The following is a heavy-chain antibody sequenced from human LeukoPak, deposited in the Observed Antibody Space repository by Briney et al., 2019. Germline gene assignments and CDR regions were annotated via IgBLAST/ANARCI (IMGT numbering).Heavy chain of an antibody. CDR2: IYYSGST. CDR1: GGSISSSSYY. CDR3: ARQDIVVVVAAIPSGDFDY. V-gene: IGHV4-39*01. J-gene: IGHJ4*02. D-gene: IGHD2-15*01. Sequence: SESLSLTCTVSGGSISSSSYYWGWIRQPPGKGLEWIGSIYYSGSTYYNPSLKSRVTISVDTSKNQFSLKLSSVTAADTAVYYCARQDIVVVVAAIPSGDFDYWGQGTLVTVSS.